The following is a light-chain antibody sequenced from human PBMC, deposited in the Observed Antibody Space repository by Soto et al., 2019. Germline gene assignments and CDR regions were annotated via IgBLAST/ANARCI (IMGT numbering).Light chain of an antibody. CDR1: SSDIGYYNY. V-gene: IGLV2-14*01. J-gene: IGLJ2*01. CDR3: SSYTSSSTLA. Sequence: QSALTQPASVSGSPGQSITISCTGTSSDIGYYNYVSWHQQHPGKAPKLMIYDVSNRPSGVSNRFSGSKSGNTASLTISGLQAEDEADYYCSSYTSSSTLAIAGGTKLTVL. CDR2: DVS.